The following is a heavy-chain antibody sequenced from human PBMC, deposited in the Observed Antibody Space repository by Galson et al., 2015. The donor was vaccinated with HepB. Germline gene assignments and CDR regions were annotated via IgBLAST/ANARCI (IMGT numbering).Heavy chain of an antibody. Sequence: SLRLSCAASGFTFSRENMHWVRQTPGKGLEWLAIISPDGIITFYPESLKGRFTISRDNSKNTLHLRMNSLRPEDTAVYYCARDFRWNFDYWGQGISVTVSS. J-gene: IGHJ4*02. D-gene: IGHD2-15*01. CDR3: ARDFRWNFDY. CDR2: ISPDGIIT. CDR1: GFTFSREN. V-gene: IGHV3-30-3*01.